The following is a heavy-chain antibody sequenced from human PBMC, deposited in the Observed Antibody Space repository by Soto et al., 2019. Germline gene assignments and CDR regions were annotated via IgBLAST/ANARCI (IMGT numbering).Heavy chain of an antibody. J-gene: IGHJ5*02. CDR2: IYYSGST. Sequence: PSETLSLTCTVSGASVSSYYWSWIRQPPGKGLEWIGYIYYSGSTKYSPSLKSRVTMSVDTSKNHFSLKLISVTTADMAVYYCARWWSGSRQGFDPWGQGTLVTVSS. V-gene: IGHV4-59*02. CDR1: GASVSSYY. D-gene: IGHD3-3*01. CDR3: ARWWSGSRQGFDP.